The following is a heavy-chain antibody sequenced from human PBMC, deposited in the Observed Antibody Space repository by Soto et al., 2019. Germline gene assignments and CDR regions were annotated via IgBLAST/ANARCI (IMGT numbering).Heavy chain of an antibody. J-gene: IGHJ1*01. CDR3: AMDYGDRPEYFKH. CDR2: ISPLKGRT. D-gene: IGHD4-17*01. V-gene: IGHV1-18*04. Sequence: QVQLVQSGPDLKRPGASMKVSCKASGYTFTIYGISWVRQAPGQGLEWMAWISPLKGRTQYSQKAKGRVTLSTDTYSNTAYMEMTTLRVDDTAVYYCAMDYGDRPEYFKHWGQGTLVTVS. CDR1: GYTFTIYG.